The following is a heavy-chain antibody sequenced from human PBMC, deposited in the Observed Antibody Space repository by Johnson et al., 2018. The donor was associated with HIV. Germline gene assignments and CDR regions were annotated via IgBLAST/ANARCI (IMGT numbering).Heavy chain of an antibody. Sequence: QVQLVESGGGLVKPGGSLRLSCAASGFTFSDYYMSWIRQAPGKGLEWVYGISWNSGSIAYADSVKGRVSISRDNSRNTLFLQMDSLRVEATAAYYCARGVKQQLSVVDAFGIWGQGTMVTVSS. CDR1: GFTFSDYY. J-gene: IGHJ3*02. CDR2: ISWNSGSI. D-gene: IGHD6-13*01. V-gene: IGHV3-11*04. CDR3: ARGVKQQLSVVDAFGI.